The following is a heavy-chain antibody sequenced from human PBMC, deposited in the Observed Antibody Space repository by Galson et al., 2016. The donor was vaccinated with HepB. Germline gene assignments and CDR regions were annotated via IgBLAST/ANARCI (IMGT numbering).Heavy chain of an antibody. CDR1: GVSVSDNF. Sequence: SLRLSCAASGVSVSDNFLPWVRQAPGKGLEWVASISHDGSSKYYVDSVQGRFTISRDNSENTLIQQMNSLRGDETAVYHCSRDPNWYGKAYFDYWGQGTLVTVSS. CDR3: SRDPNWYGKAYFDY. CDR2: ISHDGSSK. V-gene: IGHV3-30-3*01. J-gene: IGHJ4*02. D-gene: IGHD1-1*01.